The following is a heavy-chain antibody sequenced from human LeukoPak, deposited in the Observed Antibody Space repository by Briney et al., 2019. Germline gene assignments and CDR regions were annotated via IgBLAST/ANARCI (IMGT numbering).Heavy chain of an antibody. J-gene: IGHJ4*02. Sequence: PGGSLRLSCAASGFTFSSYSMNWVRQAPGKGLEWVSSISSSSSYIYYADSVKGRFTISRDNAKNSLYLQMNSLRAEDTAVYYCARGLVAACIFDYWGQGTLVTVSS. CDR1: GFTFSSYS. CDR2: ISSSSSYI. CDR3: ARGLVAACIFDY. D-gene: IGHD2-2*01. V-gene: IGHV3-21*01.